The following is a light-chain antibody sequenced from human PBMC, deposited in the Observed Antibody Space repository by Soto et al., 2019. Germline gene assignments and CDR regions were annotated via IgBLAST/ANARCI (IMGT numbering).Light chain of an antibody. CDR3: QQSYSTPRT. Sequence: DIQMTQSPSTLSASVGDRFTITCRASQSIGDSLAWYQQKPGKAPYLLIYAASSLQSGVPSRFSGSGSGTDFTLTISSLQPEDFATYYCQQSYSTPRTFGQGTKVDI. CDR2: AAS. V-gene: IGKV1-39*01. CDR1: QSIGDS. J-gene: IGKJ1*01.